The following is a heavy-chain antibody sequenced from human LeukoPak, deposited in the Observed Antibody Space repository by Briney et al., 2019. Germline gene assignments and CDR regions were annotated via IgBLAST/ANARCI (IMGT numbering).Heavy chain of an antibody. CDR1: GFTFSNYN. CDR2: ITGSSSYI. D-gene: IGHD3-10*01. J-gene: IGHJ4*02. Sequence: GGSLRLSCAASGFTFSNYNMNWVRQAPGKGLEWVSSITGSSSYIYYADSLKGRFTISRDNANNSLYLQMNSLRAEDTAVYHCVRQYYYGSGSYLWAPDYWGQGTLVTVSS. V-gene: IGHV3-21*01. CDR3: VRQYYYGSGSYLWAPDY.